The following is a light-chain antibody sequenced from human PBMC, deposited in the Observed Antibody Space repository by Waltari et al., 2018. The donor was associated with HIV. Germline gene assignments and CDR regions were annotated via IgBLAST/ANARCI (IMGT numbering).Light chain of an antibody. CDR3: QSYDKVLGSVV. CDR2: GYN. V-gene: IGLV1-40*01. J-gene: IGLJ2*01. Sequence: QSVLTQPPSVSGAPGQRVTISCPGTSSNVGADYDVHWFQKLPGVPPKLLIHGYNYRHSGVPERFSASRSDSSGSLTIAELQAEDEADYHCQSYDKVLGSVVFGGGTTLTVL. CDR1: SSNVGADYD.